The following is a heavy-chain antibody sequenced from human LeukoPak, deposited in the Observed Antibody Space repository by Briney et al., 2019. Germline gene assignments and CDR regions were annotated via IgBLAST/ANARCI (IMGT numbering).Heavy chain of an antibody. V-gene: IGHV1-69*04. J-gene: IGHJ4*02. Sequence: SVKLSCKASGGTFSSYAISWVRQAPGQGLEWMGRIIPILGIANYAQKFQGRVTITADKSTSTAYMELSSLRSEDTAVYYCARGRSNYGGGGFDYWGQGTLVTVSS. CDR1: GGTFSSYA. CDR2: IIPILGIA. D-gene: IGHD4-11*01. CDR3: ARGRSNYGGGGFDY.